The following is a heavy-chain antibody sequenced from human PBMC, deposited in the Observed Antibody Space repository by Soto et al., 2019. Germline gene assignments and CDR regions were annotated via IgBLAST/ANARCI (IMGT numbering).Heavy chain of an antibody. CDR1: GFTFSDYY. Sequence: QVQLVESGGGLVKPGGSLRLSCAASGFTFSDYYMSWVRQARGKGLEWVSYISSSSRTRYYADSVKGWFTISWDNAKNSLYLQMHSLRAEDTAVSYCARETYYDSSAYWSWGQGTLVTVSS. D-gene: IGHD3-22*01. J-gene: IGHJ5*02. CDR2: ISSSSRTR. V-gene: IGHV3-11*01. CDR3: ARETYYDSSAYWS.